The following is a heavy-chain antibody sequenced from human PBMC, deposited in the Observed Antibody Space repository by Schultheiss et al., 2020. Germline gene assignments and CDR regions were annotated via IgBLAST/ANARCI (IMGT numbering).Heavy chain of an antibody. J-gene: IGHJ4*02. D-gene: IGHD3-3*01. CDR1: GGSISSYY. Sequence: SQTLSLTCTVSGGSISSYYWSWIRQPPGKGLEWIGYIYYSGSTNYNPSLKSRVTISVDTSKNQFSLKLSSVTAADTAVYYCARKRITIFGVVPSLYYFDYWGQGTLVTVSS. V-gene: IGHV4-59*12. CDR2: IYYSGST. CDR3: ARKRITIFGVVPSLYYFDY.